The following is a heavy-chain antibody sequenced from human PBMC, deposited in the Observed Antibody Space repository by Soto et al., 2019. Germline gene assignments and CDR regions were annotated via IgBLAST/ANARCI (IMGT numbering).Heavy chain of an antibody. CDR2: INSDGSST. D-gene: IGHD3-16*02. Sequence: GGSLRLSCAASGFTFSSYWMHWVRQAPGKGLVWVSRINSDGSSTSYADSVKGRFTISRDNAKNTLYLQMNSLRAEDTAVYYCARDEAYYDYIWGSYRPYYFDYWGQGTLVTVSS. V-gene: IGHV3-74*01. J-gene: IGHJ4*02. CDR3: ARDEAYYDYIWGSYRPYYFDY. CDR1: GFTFSSYW.